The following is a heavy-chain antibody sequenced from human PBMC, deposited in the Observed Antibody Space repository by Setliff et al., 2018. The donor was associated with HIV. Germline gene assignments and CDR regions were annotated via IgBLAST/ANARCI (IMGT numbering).Heavy chain of an antibody. CDR1: GGSFSDYY. D-gene: IGHD5-12*01. V-gene: IGHV4-34*01. CDR3: ARPSAGGGYNYWYFDL. CDR2: IKHSGST. J-gene: IGHJ2*01. Sequence: SETLSLTCAVHGGSFSDYYWTWIRQPPGKGLEWIGEIKHSGSTNYNPSLKSRVTISVDTSKNQFSLKVSSVTAADTAVYYCARPSAGGGYNYWYFDLWGRGTLVTVSS.